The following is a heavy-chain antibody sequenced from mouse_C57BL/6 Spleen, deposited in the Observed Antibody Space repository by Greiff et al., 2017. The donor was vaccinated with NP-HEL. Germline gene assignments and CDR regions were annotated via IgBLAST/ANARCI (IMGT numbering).Heavy chain of an antibody. CDR2: ISNLAYSI. V-gene: IGHV5-15*01. Sequence: EVQLVESGGGLVQPGGSLKLSCAASGFTFSDYGMAWVRQAPRKGPEWVAFISNLAYSIYYADTVTGRFTISRENAKNTLYLEMSSLRSEDTAMYYCARRPYGSSFHWYFDVWGTGTTVTVSS. J-gene: IGHJ1*03. CDR1: GFTFSDYG. D-gene: IGHD1-1*01. CDR3: ARRPYGSSFHWYFDV.